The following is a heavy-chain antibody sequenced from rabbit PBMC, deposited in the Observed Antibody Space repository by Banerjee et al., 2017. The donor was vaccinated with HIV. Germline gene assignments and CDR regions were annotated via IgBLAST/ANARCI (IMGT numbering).Heavy chain of an antibody. D-gene: IGHD6-1*01. CDR1: GFDLSSYYY. CDR3: ARDIVASYAYARGYFNL. CDR2: IYVGEGGNT. V-gene: IGHV1S40*01. Sequence: VESGGDLVKPGASLTLTCTASGFDLSSYYYMCWVRQAPGKGLEWIACIYVGEGGNTYYASWVKGRFTISKTSSTTVTLQMTSLTAADTATYFCARDIVASYAYARGYFNLWGPGTLVTVS. J-gene: IGHJ4*01.